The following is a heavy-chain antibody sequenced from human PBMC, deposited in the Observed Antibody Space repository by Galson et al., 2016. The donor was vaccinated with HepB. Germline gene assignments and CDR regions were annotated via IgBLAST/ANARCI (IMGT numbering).Heavy chain of an antibody. CDR1: GFTVGNNF. CDR2: IYSAGTP. CDR3: AAYPPFTASSPPQYDY. V-gene: IGHV3-66*01. D-gene: IGHD5-18*01. J-gene: IGHJ4*01. Sequence: SLRLSCAASGFTVGNNFMSWVRQAPGKGLEWVSLIYSAGTPHYADSVKGRFTMSRDSSKNSLYLQMNSLRAEDTAVYYCAAYPPFTASSPPQYDYWGHGSQVTVSS.